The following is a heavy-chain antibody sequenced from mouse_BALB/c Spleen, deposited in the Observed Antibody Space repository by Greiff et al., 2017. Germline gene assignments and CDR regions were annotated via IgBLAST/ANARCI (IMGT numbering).Heavy chain of an antibody. J-gene: IGHJ3*01. CDR2: INPSNGRT. CDR1: GYTFTSYW. CDR3: AIPDGYYGAY. Sequence: VQLQQPGAELVKPGASVKLSCKASGYTFTSYWMHWVKQRPGQGLEWIGEINPSNGRTNYNEKFKSKATLTVDKSSSTAYMQLSSLTSEDSAVYYCAIPDGYYGAYWGQGTLVTVSA. D-gene: IGHD2-3*01. V-gene: IGHV1S81*02.